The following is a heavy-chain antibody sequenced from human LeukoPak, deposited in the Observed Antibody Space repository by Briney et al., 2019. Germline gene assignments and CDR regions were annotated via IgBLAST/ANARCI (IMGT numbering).Heavy chain of an antibody. CDR3: ARGLVQLVRDYYYYYMDV. D-gene: IGHD6-6*01. J-gene: IGHJ6*03. V-gene: IGHV1-8*03. CDR2: MNPNSGNT. Sequence: ASVKVSCKASGGTFSSYAISWVRQAPGQGLEWMGWMNPNSGNTGYAQKFQGRVTITRNTSISTAYMELSSLRSEDTAVYYCARGLVQLVRDYYYYYMDVWGKGTTVTVSS. CDR1: GGTFSSYA.